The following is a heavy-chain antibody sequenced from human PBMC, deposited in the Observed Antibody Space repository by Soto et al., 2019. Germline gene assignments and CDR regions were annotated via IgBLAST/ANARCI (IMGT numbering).Heavy chain of an antibody. CDR3: ARDAPIKDFWSGYYRTGVPQY. CDR2: IWYDGGNK. CDR1: GFTFSSYG. J-gene: IGHJ4*02. D-gene: IGHD3-3*01. V-gene: IGHV3-33*01. Sequence: PGGSLRLSCAASGFTFSSYGMHWVRQAPGKGLEWVAVIWYDGGNKYYADSVKGRFTISRDNSKNTLYLQMNSLRAEDTAVYYCARDAPIKDFWSGYYRTGVPQYWGQGTMVTVYS.